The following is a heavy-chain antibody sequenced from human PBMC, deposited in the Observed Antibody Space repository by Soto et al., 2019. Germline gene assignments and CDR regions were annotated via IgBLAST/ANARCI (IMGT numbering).Heavy chain of an antibody. V-gene: IGHV1-3*01. Sequence: QVQLVQSGAEVKKPGASVKVSCKASGYTFTSYAMHWVRQAPGQRLEWMGWINAGNGNTKYSQKFQGRVTITRDTSASTAYMELSSLRSEDTAVYYCARIHSDPIAARPRGAFDIWCQGTMVTVSS. CDR3: ARIHSDPIAARPRGAFDI. D-gene: IGHD6-6*01. CDR2: INAGNGNT. CDR1: GYTFTSYA. J-gene: IGHJ3*02.